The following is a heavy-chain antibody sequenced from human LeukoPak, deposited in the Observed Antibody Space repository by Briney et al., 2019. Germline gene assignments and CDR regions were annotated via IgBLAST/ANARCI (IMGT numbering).Heavy chain of an antibody. Sequence: SVKVSCKASGGTFSSYAISWVRQAPGQGLEWMGRIIPILGIANYAQKFQGRVTITADKSTSTAYLELSSLRSEDTAVYYCARDGDGGNSDYWGQGTLVTVSS. V-gene: IGHV1-69*04. CDR2: IIPILGIA. CDR3: ARDGDGGNSDY. J-gene: IGHJ4*02. D-gene: IGHD4-23*01. CDR1: GGTFSSYA.